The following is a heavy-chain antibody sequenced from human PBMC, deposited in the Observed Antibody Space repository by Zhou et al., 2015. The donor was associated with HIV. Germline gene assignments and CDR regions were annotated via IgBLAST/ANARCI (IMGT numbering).Heavy chain of an antibody. D-gene: IGHD2-15*01. CDR3: ARKKVVVAAARLYYYGMDV. Sequence: QVQLVQSGAEVKKPGSSVKVSCKASGGTFSSYAISWVRQAPGQGLEWMGGIIPIFGTANYAQKFQGRVTITADESTSTAYMELSSLRSEDTAVYYCARKKVVVAAARLYYYGMDVWGQGTTVTVSS. CDR1: GGTFSSYA. V-gene: IGHV1-69*01. J-gene: IGHJ6*02. CDR2: IIPIFGTA.